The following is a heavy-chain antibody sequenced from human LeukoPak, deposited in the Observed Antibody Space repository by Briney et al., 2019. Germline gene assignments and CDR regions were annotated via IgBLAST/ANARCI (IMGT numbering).Heavy chain of an antibody. J-gene: IGHJ4*02. CDR3: AKDSYSSSWYDGYFDY. D-gene: IGHD6-13*01. CDR2: IRYDGSNK. V-gene: IGHV3-30*02. Sequence: GGSLRLSCAASGFTFSSYAMSWVRQAPGKGLEWVAFIRYDGSNKYYADSVKGRFTISRDNSKNTLYLQMNSLRAEDTAVYYCAKDSYSSSWYDGYFDYWGQGTLVTVSS. CDR1: GFTFSSYA.